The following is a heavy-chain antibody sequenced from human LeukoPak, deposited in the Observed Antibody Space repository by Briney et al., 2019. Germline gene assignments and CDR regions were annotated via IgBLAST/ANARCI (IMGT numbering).Heavy chain of an antibody. J-gene: IGHJ6*03. CDR1: GFTFDDYA. Sequence: SLRLSCAASGFTFDDYAMHWVRQAPGKGLEWVSGISWKSGSIGYADSVKGRFTISRDNAKNSLYLQMNSLRAEDTAVYYCARCGVDGKGYNYYYMDVWGKGTTVTISS. CDR2: ISWKSGSI. CDR3: ARCGVDGKGYNYYYMDV. V-gene: IGHV3-9*01. D-gene: IGHD6-19*01.